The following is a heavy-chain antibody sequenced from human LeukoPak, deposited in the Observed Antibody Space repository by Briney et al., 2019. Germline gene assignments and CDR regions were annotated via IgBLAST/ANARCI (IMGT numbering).Heavy chain of an antibody. CDR1: GFTFSSYA. V-gene: IGHV3-23*01. Sequence: GGSLRLSCAASGFTFSSYAMSWVRQAPGKGLEWVSAISGSGGSTYYADSVKGRFTISRDNSKNTLYLQMNSLRAKDTAVYYCAKVARYYGSGSQFDYWGQGTLVTVSS. CDR2: ISGSGGST. CDR3: AKVARYYGSGSQFDY. D-gene: IGHD3-10*01. J-gene: IGHJ4*02.